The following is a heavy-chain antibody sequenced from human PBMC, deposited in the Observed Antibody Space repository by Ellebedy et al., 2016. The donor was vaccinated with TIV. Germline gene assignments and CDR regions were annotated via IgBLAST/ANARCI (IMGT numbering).Heavy chain of an antibody. J-gene: IGHJ6*02. CDR3: ARTRGYSGYDSYGMDV. Sequence: AASVKVSCKASGYTFTGYYMHWVRHAPGQGLEWIGWLNPNRGGTNYAQKFQGRVTMTRDTSISTAYMELSRLRSDDTAVYYCARTRGYSGYDSYGMDVWGQGTTVTVSS. V-gene: IGHV1-2*02. CDR1: GYTFTGYY. D-gene: IGHD5-12*01. CDR2: LNPNRGGT.